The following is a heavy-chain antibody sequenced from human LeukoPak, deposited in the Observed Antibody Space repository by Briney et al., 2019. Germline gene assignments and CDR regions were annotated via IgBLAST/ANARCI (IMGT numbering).Heavy chain of an antibody. CDR1: GYSLNSGYSLNSGFY. CDR3: AKEVGGFFMDV. Sequence: SETLSLTCTFSGYSLNSGYSLNSGFYWGWIRQPPGKGLEWIGSIQHSDSIYYNPSFKSRVTISVDMSKNHFSLKLTSLTAADTAVYYCAKEVGGFFMDVWGQGTTVTVSS. J-gene: IGHJ6*02. CDR2: IQHSDSI. V-gene: IGHV4-38-2*02. D-gene: IGHD3-10*01.